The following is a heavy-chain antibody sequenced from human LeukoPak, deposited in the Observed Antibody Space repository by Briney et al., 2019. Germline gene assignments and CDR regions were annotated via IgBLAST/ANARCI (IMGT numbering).Heavy chain of an antibody. D-gene: IGHD3-22*01. CDR1: GASISSYY. CDR2: IYTSGST. Sequence: PSETLSLTCTVSGASISSYYWSWIRQPAGKGLEWIGRIYTSGSTNYNPSLKSRVTMSVDTSKNQFSLKLNSVTAADTAVYYCARDGYYYDSSGSSPLDYWGQGTLVTVPS. CDR3: ARDGYYYDSSGSSPLDY. J-gene: IGHJ4*02. V-gene: IGHV4-4*07.